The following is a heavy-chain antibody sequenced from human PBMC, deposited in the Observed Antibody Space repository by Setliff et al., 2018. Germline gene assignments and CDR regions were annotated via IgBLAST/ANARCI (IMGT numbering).Heavy chain of an antibody. Sequence: ASETLSLTCSVSGGSISSGGFYWRWIRQSAGRGLEWVGHFHTGGATDYNLSLKSRVTISLDSSKNQFSLRLSSVTAADAAVYFCARESATIGEFPLYYFDKWGQGIPVTVSS. CDR2: FHTGGAT. V-gene: IGHV4-61*09. CDR3: ARESATIGEFPLYYFDK. J-gene: IGHJ4*02. CDR1: GGSISSGGFY. D-gene: IGHD3-10*01.